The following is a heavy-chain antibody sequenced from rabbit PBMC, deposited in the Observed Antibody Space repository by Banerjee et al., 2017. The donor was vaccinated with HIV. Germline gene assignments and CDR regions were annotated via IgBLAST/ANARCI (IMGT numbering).Heavy chain of an antibody. CDR3: ARDLAGVIGWNFNL. D-gene: IGHD4-1*01. Sequence: QEQLEESGGDLVKPEGSLTLTCTASGFSFSNGYVICWVRQASGKGLEWVACIDAGDSGSTYYASWAKGRFTISKTSSTTVTLEMTSVTAADTATYFCARDLAGVIGWNFNLWGQGTLVTVS. J-gene: IGHJ4*01. CDR1: GFSFSNGYV. V-gene: IGHV1S45*01. CDR2: IDAGDSGST.